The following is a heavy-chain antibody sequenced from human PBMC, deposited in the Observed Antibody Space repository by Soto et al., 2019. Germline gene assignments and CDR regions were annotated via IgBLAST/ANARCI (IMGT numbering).Heavy chain of an antibody. V-gene: IGHV1-69*06. CDR2: IIPIFGTA. CDR1: GGTFSSYA. D-gene: IGHD3-3*01. Sequence: SVKVSCKASGGTFSSYAISCVRQAPGQGLEWMGGIIPIFGTANYAQKFQGRVTITADKSTSTAYMELSSLRSEDTAVYYCARARAETYPPYYDFWSGYSYYFDYWGQGTLVTVSS. J-gene: IGHJ4*02. CDR3: ARARAETYPPYYDFWSGYSYYFDY.